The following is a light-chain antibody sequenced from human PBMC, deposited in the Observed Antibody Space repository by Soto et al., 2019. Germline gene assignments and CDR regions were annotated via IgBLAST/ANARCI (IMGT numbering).Light chain of an antibody. CDR3: NSYRSSSTLV. CDR2: EVS. V-gene: IGLV2-14*01. J-gene: IGLJ2*01. Sequence: QSALTQPASVSGSPGQSITISCTGTSSDVGGYNHVSWYQQHPGKAPKLMIYEVSNRPSGVSNRFSGSKSGNTASLTISGLQAEDGGDYYCNSYRSSSTLVFGGGTNLTVL. CDR1: SSDVGGYNH.